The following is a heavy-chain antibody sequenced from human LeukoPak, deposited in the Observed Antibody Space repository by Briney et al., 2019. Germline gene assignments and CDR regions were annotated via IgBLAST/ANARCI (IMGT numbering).Heavy chain of an antibody. CDR1: GVSISSGDYY. J-gene: IGHJ5*02. CDR3: ARPYYYDSRIDP. D-gene: IGHD3-22*01. CDR2: MYYSGST. V-gene: IGHV4-30-4*01. Sequence: SQTLSLTCTVSGVSISSGDYYWSWIRQPPGKGLEWIAYMYYSGSTYYNPSLKSRVTMSADTSKNQLSLKLSSVTAADTAVYYCARPYYYDSRIDPWGEGILVTVSS.